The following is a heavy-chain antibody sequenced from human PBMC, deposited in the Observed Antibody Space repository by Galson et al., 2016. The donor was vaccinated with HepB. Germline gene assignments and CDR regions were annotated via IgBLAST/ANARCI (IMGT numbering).Heavy chain of an antibody. CDR3: AKGGAVDVTFYDHGFDV. CDR1: GFTFTSHV. V-gene: IGHV3-23*01. D-gene: IGHD6-19*01. J-gene: IGHJ6*02. Sequence: SLRLSCAASGFTFTSHVMSWIRQAPGKGLEWVAAISGTGDNTYFSDSVKGRFTISRDNAKNTLHLQVDSLRDEDRAVYYCAKGGAVDVTFYDHGFDVWGQGTTVTVSS. CDR2: ISGTGDNT.